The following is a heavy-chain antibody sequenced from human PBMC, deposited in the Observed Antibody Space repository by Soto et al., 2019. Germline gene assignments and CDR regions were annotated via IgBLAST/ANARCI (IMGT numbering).Heavy chain of an antibody. J-gene: IGHJ4*02. D-gene: IGHD6-19*01. CDR3: ARDFFSCWNFDY. CDR1: GYTFTSYA. Sequence: ASVKVSCKASGYTFTSYAMHWVRQAPGQRLEWMGWINAGNGNTKYSQKFQGRVTITRDTSASTAYMELSSLRSEYTAVYYCARDFFSCWNFDYWGQGTLVTVSS. CDR2: INAGNGNT. V-gene: IGHV1-3*01.